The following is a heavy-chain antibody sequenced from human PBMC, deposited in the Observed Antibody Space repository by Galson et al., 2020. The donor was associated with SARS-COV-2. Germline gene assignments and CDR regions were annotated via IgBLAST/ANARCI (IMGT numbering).Heavy chain of an antibody. J-gene: IGHJ6*02. CDR2: ISNDGNHK. CDR3: AKDQQLLPHYYYYGMDV. CDR1: GFTFRTYG. V-gene: IGHV3-30*18. Sequence: LSLTCAASGFTFRTYGIHWLRQAPEKGMEWLGVISNDGNHKFYADSVKGRFTLSRDNSQNTVHLQINSLRPEDTAVYFCAKDQQLLPHYYYYGMDVWGRGTTVTVSS. D-gene: IGHD2-21*01.